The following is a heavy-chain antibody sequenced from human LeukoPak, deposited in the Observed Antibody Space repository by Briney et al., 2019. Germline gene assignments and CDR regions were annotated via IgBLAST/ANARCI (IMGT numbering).Heavy chain of an antibody. CDR2: ISGSGGST. CDR3: AKSKGRTTVTALDY. D-gene: IGHD4-11*01. Sequence: PGGSLRLSCAASGFTFSSYAMSWVRQAPGKGLEWVSGISGSGGSTYYADSVKGRFTISRDNSKNTLYLQMNSLRAEDTAVYYRAKSKGRTTVTALDYWGQGTLVTVSS. J-gene: IGHJ4*02. V-gene: IGHV3-23*01. CDR1: GFTFSSYA.